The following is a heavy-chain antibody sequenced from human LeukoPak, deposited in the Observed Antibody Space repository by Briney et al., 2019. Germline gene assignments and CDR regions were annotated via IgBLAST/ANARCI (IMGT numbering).Heavy chain of an antibody. J-gene: IGHJ6*03. D-gene: IGHD3-3*01. Sequence: PGGSLRLSCAASGFTVSSNYMSWVRQAPGKGLEWVSVIYSGGSTYYADSVKGRFTISRDNSKNTLYLQMNSLRAEDTAVYYCARASGDYDFWSGYPYYYYYMDVWGKGTTVTVSS. CDR3: ARASGDYDFWSGYPYYYYYMDV. V-gene: IGHV3-53*01. CDR1: GFTVSSNY. CDR2: IYSGGST.